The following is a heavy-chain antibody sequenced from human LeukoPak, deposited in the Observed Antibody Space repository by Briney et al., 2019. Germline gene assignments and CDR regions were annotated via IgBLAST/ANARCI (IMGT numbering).Heavy chain of an antibody. CDR1: GGTFSSYA. Sequence: SVKVSCKASGGTFSSYAISWVRQAPGQGLEWLGGIIPIFGTANYAQKFQGRVTITADKSTSTAYMELSSLRSEDTAVYYCARASSDYVWGSYRSPYYYYGMDVWGKGTTVTVSS. CDR3: ARASSDYVWGSYRSPYYYYGMDV. D-gene: IGHD3-16*02. CDR2: IIPIFGTA. J-gene: IGHJ6*04. V-gene: IGHV1-69*06.